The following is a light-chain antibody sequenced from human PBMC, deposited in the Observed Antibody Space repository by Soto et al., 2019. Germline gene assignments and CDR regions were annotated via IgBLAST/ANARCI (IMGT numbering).Light chain of an antibody. CDR2: YDD. Sequence: QSVLTQPPSVSEAPGQRVTTSCSGGTSNVEDNAVNWYQQLPGRAPKLLIYYDDLRPSGVSGRFSGSKSGTSASLAISGLQSEDEADYYCAAWDDSLNGWVFGGGTKLTVL. V-gene: IGLV1-36*01. CDR1: TSNVEDNA. CDR3: AAWDDSLNGWV. J-gene: IGLJ3*02.